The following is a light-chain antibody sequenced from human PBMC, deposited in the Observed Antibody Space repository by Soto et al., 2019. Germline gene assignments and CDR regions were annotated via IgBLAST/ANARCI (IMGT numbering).Light chain of an antibody. J-gene: IGKJ1*01. CDR2: GAS. V-gene: IGKV3-15*01. CDR3: QQYNDWPPWT. CDR1: QSVSNN. Sequence: EILMTQSPATLSVSPGDSATLSCRASQSVSNNLAWYQQRPGQAPRLLIYGASTRATGITARFSGSGYGTDFTLTISRLQSGDFRVYYCQQYNDWPPWTFGQGTKVEIK.